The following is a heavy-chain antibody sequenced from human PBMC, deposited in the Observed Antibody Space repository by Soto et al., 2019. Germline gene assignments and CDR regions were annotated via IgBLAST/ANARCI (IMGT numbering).Heavy chain of an antibody. CDR2: IYSGGST. Sequence: EVQLVESGGGLVQPGGSLRLSCAASGSTVSSNYMSWVRQAPGKGLEWVSVIYSGGSTYYADSVKGRFTISRDNSKNTLYLQMHSLRAEDTAVYYCANQRGGYDRDFDYWGQGTLVTVSS. J-gene: IGHJ4*02. V-gene: IGHV3-66*01. CDR3: ANQRGGYDRDFDY. CDR1: GSTVSSNY. D-gene: IGHD5-12*01.